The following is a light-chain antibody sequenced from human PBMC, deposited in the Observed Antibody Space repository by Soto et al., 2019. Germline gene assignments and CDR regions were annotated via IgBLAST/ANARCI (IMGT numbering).Light chain of an antibody. CDR3: QQRSNWIT. CDR2: DAS. J-gene: IGKJ5*01. V-gene: IGKV3-11*01. Sequence: TQSPATLSLSPGERATLSCRASQSVSSYLAWYQQKPGQAPRLLIYDASNRATGIPARFSGSGSGTDFTPTISSLEPEDFAVYYCQQRSNWITFGQGTRLEIK. CDR1: QSVSSY.